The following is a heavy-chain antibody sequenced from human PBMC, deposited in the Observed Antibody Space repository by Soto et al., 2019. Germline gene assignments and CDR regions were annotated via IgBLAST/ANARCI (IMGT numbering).Heavy chain of an antibody. J-gene: IGHJ5*02. V-gene: IGHV3-53*01. D-gene: IGHD3-10*01. CDR1: GVSVSSNY. CDR3: AREISAGFGEPWLDP. CDR2: IYSDGRT. Sequence: PGGALRLSCSASGVSVSSNYMTWVRQAPGKGLEWVSIIYSDGRTNYADSVKGRFTISRDNSKNTVYLQMTSLSADDTAVYYCAREISAGFGEPWLDPWGQGTLVTVSS.